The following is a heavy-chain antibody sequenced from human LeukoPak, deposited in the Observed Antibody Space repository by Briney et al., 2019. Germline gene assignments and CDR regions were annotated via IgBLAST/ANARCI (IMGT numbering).Heavy chain of an antibody. CDR1: GYTFTGYY. J-gene: IGHJ4*02. Sequence: ASVKVSCKASGYTFTGYYMHWVRQAPGQGLEWMGWINPNSGDTNYAQKFQGRVTMTRDTSISTDYMELSSLRSDDTAVYYCARVWPCTNGVCPDVFEYWGQGTLVTVSS. D-gene: IGHD2-8*01. V-gene: IGHV1-2*02. CDR3: ARVWPCTNGVCPDVFEY. CDR2: INPNSGDT.